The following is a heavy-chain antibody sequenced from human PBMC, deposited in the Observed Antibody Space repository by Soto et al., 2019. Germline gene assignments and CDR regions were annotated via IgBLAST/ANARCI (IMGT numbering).Heavy chain of an antibody. CDR2: LSASGRT. D-gene: IGHD2-8*01. Sequence: SETLSLTCAICGDSIGNFYWSWIRQPAGKGLESLGRLSASGRTNYSPSRQSRVTMSLDRSKNRFSLRLTSVSAADTAVYFCARGMGRYFDIWGRGTLVTVSS. CDR1: GDSIGNFY. V-gene: IGHV4-4*07. J-gene: IGHJ2*01. CDR3: ARGMGRYFDI.